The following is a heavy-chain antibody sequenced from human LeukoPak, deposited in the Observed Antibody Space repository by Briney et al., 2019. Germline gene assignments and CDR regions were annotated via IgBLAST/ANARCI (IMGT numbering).Heavy chain of an antibody. Sequence: GRSLRLSCAASGLTFSIYCMHWVRQAAGGVLEWVAFIRYDGSNKYYADSVKGRFPISRDNAKNTLYLQINTLRVEDTAVYYCTRDLMDYDVSTGLHHYYMDVWGQGTTVTVSS. V-gene: IGHV3-30*02. CDR2: IRYDGSNK. CDR3: TRDLMDYDVSTGLHHYYMDV. D-gene: IGHD3-9*01. CDR1: GLTFSIYC. J-gene: IGHJ6*02.